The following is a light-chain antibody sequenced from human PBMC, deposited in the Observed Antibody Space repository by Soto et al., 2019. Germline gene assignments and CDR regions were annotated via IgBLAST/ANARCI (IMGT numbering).Light chain of an antibody. CDR3: SSYTSSSTYVV. CDR1: SSDVGGYNY. J-gene: IGLJ2*01. V-gene: IGLV2-14*01. CDR2: DVS. Sequence: QSALTQPASVAGSPGQSITISCTGTSSDVGGYNYVSWYQQHPGKAPKLMIYDVSNRPAGVSNRFSGSKSGNTAYLTISGRQAEAESDYYCSSYTSSSTYVVFGGGTKLTVL.